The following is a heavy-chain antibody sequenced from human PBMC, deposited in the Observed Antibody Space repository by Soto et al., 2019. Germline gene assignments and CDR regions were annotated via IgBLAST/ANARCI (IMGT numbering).Heavy chain of an antibody. CDR2: INHRGTT. J-gene: IGHJ5*02. Sequence: SETLSLTCAVYGGSFSGYYWSWIRQSPGKGLEWIAEINHRGTTNHNPSLKSRVTLTVDTSKNQFSLRLRSVSAADTALYYCARGYSRSDFATAESYSYRFAACGQATLVT. CDR3: ARGYSRSDFATAESYSYRFAA. CDR1: GGSFSGYY. V-gene: IGHV4-34*01. D-gene: IGHD1-26*01.